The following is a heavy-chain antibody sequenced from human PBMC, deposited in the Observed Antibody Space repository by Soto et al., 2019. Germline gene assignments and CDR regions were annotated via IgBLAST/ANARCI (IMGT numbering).Heavy chain of an antibody. CDR1: GFTFSSYS. CDR3: ASRSQALSAYYYYYMDV. Sequence: GGSLRLSCAASGFTFSSYSMNWVRQAPGKGLEWVSYISSSSSTIYYADSVKGRFTISRDNAKNSLYLQMNSLRAEDTAVYYCASRSQALSAYYYYYMDVWGKGTTVTVSS. J-gene: IGHJ6*03. V-gene: IGHV3-48*01. CDR2: ISSSSSTI.